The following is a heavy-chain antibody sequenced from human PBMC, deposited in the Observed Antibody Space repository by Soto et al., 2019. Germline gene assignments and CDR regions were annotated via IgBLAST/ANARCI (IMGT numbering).Heavy chain of an antibody. J-gene: IGHJ4*02. CDR1: GFIFGDFA. CDR3: ARGTDGFEF. CDR2: MRSEDYGGTT. Sequence: SGGSLRLSCTGSGFIFGDFAVSWVRQAPGKGLEWVGFMRSEDYGGTTEYAASVKGRFTISRDDYKNIGFLHMDSLKNEDTGVYYCARGTDGFEFWGRGILVTVSS. D-gene: IGHD1-1*01. V-gene: IGHV3-49*04.